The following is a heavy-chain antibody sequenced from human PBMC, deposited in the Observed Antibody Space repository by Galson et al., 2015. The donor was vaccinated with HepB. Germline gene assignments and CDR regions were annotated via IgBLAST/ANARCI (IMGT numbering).Heavy chain of an antibody. Sequence: SETLSLTCAVYGGSFSGYYWSWIRQPPGKGLEWIGEINHSGSTNYNPSLKSRVTISVDTSKNQFSLKLSSVTAADTAVYYCASFTVTTFFDYWGQGTLVTVSS. V-gene: IGHV4-34*01. CDR2: INHSGST. CDR1: GGSFSGYY. CDR3: ASFTVTTFFDY. J-gene: IGHJ4*02. D-gene: IGHD4-17*01.